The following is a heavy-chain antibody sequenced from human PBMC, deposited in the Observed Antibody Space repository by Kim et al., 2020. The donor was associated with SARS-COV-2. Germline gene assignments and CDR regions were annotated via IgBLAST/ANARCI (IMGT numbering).Heavy chain of an antibody. D-gene: IGHD2-2*01. CDR2: LYNSGST. CDR3: ARGPAAMVFFYYYAMDV. Sequence: SETLSLTCSVSGGSVSSNNYYWAWIRQPPGKGLEWIGSLYNSGSTYFNPSVKSRVTISEDTSKNQVSLRLTSVTAADTAVYYCARGPAAMVFFYYYAMDVWGQGTTATVSS. CDR1: GGSVSSNNYY. J-gene: IGHJ6*02. V-gene: IGHV4-39*07.